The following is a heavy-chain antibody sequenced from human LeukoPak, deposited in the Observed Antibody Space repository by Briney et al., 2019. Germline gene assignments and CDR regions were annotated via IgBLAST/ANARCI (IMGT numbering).Heavy chain of an antibody. CDR3: GRDVVVVPAAIHYGMDV. CDR2: INHSGRT. D-gene: IGHD2-2*01. J-gene: IGHJ6*02. V-gene: IGHV4-34*01. Sequence: SETLSLTCAVYGGSFSDYFWGWIRQPPGKGLEWIGEINHSGRTYYNPSLKSRVTISVDTSKNQFSLNLSSVTAADTAVYYCGRDVVVVPAAIHYGMDVWGQGTTVTVSS. CDR1: GGSFSDYF.